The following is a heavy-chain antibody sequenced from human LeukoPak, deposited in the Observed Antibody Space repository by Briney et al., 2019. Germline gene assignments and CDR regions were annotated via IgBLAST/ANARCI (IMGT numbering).Heavy chain of an antibody. J-gene: IGHJ4*02. Sequence: SGTLSLTCTISGDSINSLDLWSWVRQPPGKGLEWIGEMYLSGTTHSNPSVKSRVTISIDKSKNQFFLNLSSVTAADTAVYYCAGLVGRYSSGLYYYYFDYWGQGTLVTVSS. CDR2: MYLSGTT. D-gene: IGHD3-22*01. CDR1: GDSINSLDL. CDR3: AGLVGRYSSGLYYYYFDY. V-gene: IGHV4-4*02.